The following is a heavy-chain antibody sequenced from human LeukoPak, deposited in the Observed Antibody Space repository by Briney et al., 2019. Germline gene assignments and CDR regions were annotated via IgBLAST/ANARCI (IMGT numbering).Heavy chain of an antibody. J-gene: IGHJ4*02. CDR3: SKVPPPPESIVAAVPEFDY. D-gene: IGHD6-13*01. V-gene: IGHV3-30*18. CDR1: GFTFSSYG. CDR2: ISDDGSNN. Sequence: GGSLRLSCAASGFTFSSYGMHWVRRAPGKGLEWVAVISDDGSNNYYADSVKGRFTISRDNSKNTVYLQMNSLRAEDTAVYYFSKVPPPPESIVAAVPEFDYWGQGTLVTVSS.